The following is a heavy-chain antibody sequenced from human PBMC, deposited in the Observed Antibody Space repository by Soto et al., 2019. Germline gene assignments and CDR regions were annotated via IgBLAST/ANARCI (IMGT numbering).Heavy chain of an antibody. CDR3: ARDPSSFLGRVYGMDV. V-gene: IGHV1-2*02. CDR2: VNLNTGGT. Sequence: QVQHVQSGAEVKKPGDSVKVSCKASGYSFTGHYMHWVRRAPGQGLEWMGWVNLNTGGTDYAQELQGRVTMTTVTSIRTVYLEVTRLKFDDTAIYYCARDPSSFLGRVYGMDVWGQGTAVTVSS. CDR1: GYSFTGHY. J-gene: IGHJ6*02.